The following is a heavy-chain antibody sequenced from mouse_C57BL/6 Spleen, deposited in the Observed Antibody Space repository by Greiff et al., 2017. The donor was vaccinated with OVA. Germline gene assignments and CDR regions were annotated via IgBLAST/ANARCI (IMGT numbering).Heavy chain of an antibody. CDR2: INPNNGGT. Sequence: EVKLMESGPELVKPGASVKIPCKASGYTFTDYNMDWVKQSHGKSLEWIGDINPNNGGTIYNQKFKGKATLTVDKSSSTAYMELRSLTSEDTAVYYCAREGYDGYSLDYWGQGTTLTVSS. V-gene: IGHV1-18*01. CDR1: GYTFTDYN. CDR3: AREGYDGYSLDY. D-gene: IGHD2-3*01. J-gene: IGHJ2*01.